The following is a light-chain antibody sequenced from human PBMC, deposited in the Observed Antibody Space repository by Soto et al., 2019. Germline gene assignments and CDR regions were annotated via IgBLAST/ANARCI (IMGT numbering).Light chain of an antibody. CDR2: GTS. V-gene: IGKV3-15*01. CDR3: QHYNNWPLT. J-gene: IGKJ4*01. Sequence: ETVMTQSPGTLSVSPLEIAALSFMASRSVSSDLAWYQQKPGQAPRLLIYGTSTRATGIPARFSGSGSGTEFTLTISSLQSEDFAVYYCQHYNNWPLTFGGGTKVDI. CDR1: RSVSSD.